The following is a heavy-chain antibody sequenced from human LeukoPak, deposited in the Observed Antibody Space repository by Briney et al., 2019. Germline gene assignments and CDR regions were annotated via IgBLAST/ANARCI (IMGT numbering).Heavy chain of an antibody. D-gene: IGHD4-23*01. CDR2: IKQDGSEK. J-gene: IGHJ4*02. Sequence: GGSLRLSCAASGFAFSTYWMNWARQAPGKGLEWVANIKQDGSEKYYVDSVKGRFTISRDNAKNSLYLQMNSLRAEDTAVYYCVTKELRWYYFDYWGQGTLVTVSS. CDR1: GFAFSTYW. CDR3: VTKELRWYYFDY. V-gene: IGHV3-7*03.